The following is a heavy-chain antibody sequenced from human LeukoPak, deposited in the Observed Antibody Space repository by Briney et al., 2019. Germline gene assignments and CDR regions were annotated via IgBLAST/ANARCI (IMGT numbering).Heavy chain of an antibody. V-gene: IGHV4-59*01. D-gene: IGHD5-12*01. CDR1: GGSITSYY. CDR3: ARTRPYEAYFFDY. J-gene: IGHJ4*02. Sequence: SETLSLTCTVSGGSITSYYWTWIRQPPGKGLEWIGYVYFSGSTTYNPSLKSRVTISVDTSKNQFSLKLSSVTAADTAVYYCARTRPYEAYFFDYWGQGTLVTVSS. CDR2: VYFSGST.